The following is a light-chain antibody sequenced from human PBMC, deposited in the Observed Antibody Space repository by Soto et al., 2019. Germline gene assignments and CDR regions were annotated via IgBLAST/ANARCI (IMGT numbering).Light chain of an antibody. CDR2: DVT. CDR1: SSDVGGYNY. V-gene: IGLV2-14*01. CDR3: SSYRSSSAPYV. J-gene: IGLJ1*01. Sequence: QSALTQPASVSGSPGQSITISCTGTSSDVGGYNYVSWYQQHPGKAPKLMIYDVTNRPSGVSNRFSGSKSYNTASLTISGLQAEDEADYYCSSYRSSSAPYVFVTGTKLTVL.